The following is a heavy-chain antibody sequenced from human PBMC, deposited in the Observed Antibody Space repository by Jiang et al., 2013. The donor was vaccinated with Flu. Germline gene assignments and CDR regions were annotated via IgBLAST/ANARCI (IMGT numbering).Heavy chain of an antibody. V-gene: IGHV4-59*01. CDR2: IYYMGAP. Sequence: KGLEWIGYIYYMGAPTTTPPSKSRVTISVDTSKNQFSLKLSSVTAADTAVYYCARADEGNWFDPWGQGTLVTVSS. D-gene: IGHD5-24*01. CDR3: ARADEGNWFDP. J-gene: IGHJ5*02.